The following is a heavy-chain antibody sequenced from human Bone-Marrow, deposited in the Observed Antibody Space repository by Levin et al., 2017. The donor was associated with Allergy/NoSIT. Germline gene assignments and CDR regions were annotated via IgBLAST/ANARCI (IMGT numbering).Heavy chain of an antibody. V-gene: IGHV3-30*18. CDR1: GFTFSRYG. CDR3: AKDPSYQVPGYYMDV. Sequence: GESLKISCAASGFTFSRYGMHWVRQAPGKGLEWVAFITYDATNKMYADSVKGRFTISRDNSKNTLYLQMNSLRVEDTAVYYCAKDPSYQVPGYYMDVWGKGTTVAVSS. D-gene: IGHD2-2*01. J-gene: IGHJ6*03. CDR2: ITYDATNK.